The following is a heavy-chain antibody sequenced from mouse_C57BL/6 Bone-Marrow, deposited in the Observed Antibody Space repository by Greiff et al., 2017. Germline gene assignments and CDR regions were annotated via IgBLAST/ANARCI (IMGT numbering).Heavy chain of an antibody. Sequence: QVQLQQSGPGLVQPSQSLSITCTVSGFSLTSYGVHWVRQSPGKGLEWLGVIWRGGSTDYNAAFMSRLSITKDNSKSQVFFKMNSLQADDTAIYYCGRLRPFYDAMDYGGQGTSVTVSS. V-gene: IGHV2-5*01. CDR2: IWRGGST. J-gene: IGHJ4*01. CDR1: GFSLTSYG. D-gene: IGHD2-4*01. CDR3: GRLRPFYDAMDY.